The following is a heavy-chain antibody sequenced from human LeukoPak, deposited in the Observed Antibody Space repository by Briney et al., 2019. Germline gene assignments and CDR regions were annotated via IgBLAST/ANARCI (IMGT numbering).Heavy chain of an antibody. CDR2: ISWNSGSI. Sequence: GGSLRLSCAASGFTFDDYAMHWVRQAPGKGLEWVSGISWNSGSIGYADSVKSRFTISRDNAKNSLYLQMNSLRAEDMALYYCAKDQGIAAAGSFDYWGQGTLVTVSS. V-gene: IGHV3-9*03. CDR3: AKDQGIAAAGSFDY. D-gene: IGHD6-13*01. J-gene: IGHJ4*02. CDR1: GFTFDDYA.